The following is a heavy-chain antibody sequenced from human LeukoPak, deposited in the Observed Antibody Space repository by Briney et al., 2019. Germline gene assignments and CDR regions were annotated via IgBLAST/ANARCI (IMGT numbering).Heavy chain of an antibody. V-gene: IGHV1-46*01. CDR1: GYTFSNYY. D-gene: IGHD3-10*01. CDR2: INPTGSSTT. Sequence: ASVKVSCKASGYTFSNYYMHWVRQAPGQGLEWMGIINPTGSSTTNNAQKFQGRVTMTRGTSTSTVYMELSSLRSEDTAVYYCARDMYYYGSGKNYYMDVWDKGTTVTVSS. J-gene: IGHJ6*03. CDR3: ARDMYYYGSGKNYYMDV.